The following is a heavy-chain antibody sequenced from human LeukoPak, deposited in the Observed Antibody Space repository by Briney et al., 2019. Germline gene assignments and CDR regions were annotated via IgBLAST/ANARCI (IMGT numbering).Heavy chain of an antibody. J-gene: IGHJ4*02. V-gene: IGHV3-33*06. CDR1: GFTFRNHG. CDR3: AKGRGGSSNWGSDC. Sequence: PGGSLRLSCVASGFTFRNHGMNWVRQAPGKGLEWLAGIWYDGSNKDYVDSVKGRFTISRDNSKNTLYLEMNSLTVEDTAVYYCAKGRGGSSNWGSDCWGQGTQVTVPS. CDR2: IWYDGSNK. D-gene: IGHD7-27*01.